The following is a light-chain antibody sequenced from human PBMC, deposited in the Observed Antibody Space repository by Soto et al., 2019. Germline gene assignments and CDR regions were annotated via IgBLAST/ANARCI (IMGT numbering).Light chain of an antibody. J-gene: IGLJ7*01. Sequence: QSVLTQSPSASASLGASVKLTCTLSSGHSNYAIAWHQQQPEKGPRYLMKVNSGGSHIKGDGIPDRFSGSSSGAERYLFISSLQSEDEADYYCQTWGPGSASVVFGGGTQLTVL. CDR3: QTWGPGSASVV. CDR2: VNSGGSH. CDR1: SGHSNYA. V-gene: IGLV4-69*01.